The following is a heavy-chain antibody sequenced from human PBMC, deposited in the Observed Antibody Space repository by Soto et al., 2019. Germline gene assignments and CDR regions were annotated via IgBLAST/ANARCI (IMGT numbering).Heavy chain of an antibody. CDR1: GGTYSSYA. D-gene: IGHD5-18*01. J-gene: IGHJ4*02. Sequence: SVKVSCKASGGTYSSYAISWVRQAPGQGFEWMGGIIPIFGTANYAQKFQGRVTITADESTSTAYMELSSLRSEDTAVYYCVRGDGDYNDGNGYLARHWGQGTLVTVSS. CDR3: VRGDGDYNDGNGYLARH. CDR2: IIPIFGTA. V-gene: IGHV1-69*13.